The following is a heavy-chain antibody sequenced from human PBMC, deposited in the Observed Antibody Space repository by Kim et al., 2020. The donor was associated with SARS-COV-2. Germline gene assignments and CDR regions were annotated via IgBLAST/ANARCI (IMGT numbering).Heavy chain of an antibody. CDR3: ATGFAIWFGELFSFDY. Sequence: ASEKVSCKVSGYTLTELSMHWVRQAPGKGLEWMGGFDPEDGETIYAQKFQGRVTMTEDTSTDTAYMELSSLRSEDTAVYYCATGFAIWFGELFSFDYWGQGTLVTVSS. V-gene: IGHV1-24*01. CDR1: GYTLTELS. D-gene: IGHD3-10*01. CDR2: FDPEDGET. J-gene: IGHJ4*02.